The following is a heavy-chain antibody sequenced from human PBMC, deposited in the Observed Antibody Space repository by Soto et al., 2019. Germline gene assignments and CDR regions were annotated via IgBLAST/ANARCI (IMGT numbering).Heavy chain of an antibody. D-gene: IGHD5-12*01. V-gene: IGHV1-69*12. J-gene: IGHJ4*02. CDR2: IIPMFGTA. CDR1: GGTFSTYA. CDR3: ASGMQLWLRRINNGYSG. Sequence: QVQLVQSGAEVKKPESSVKVSCKAPGGTFSTYAISWVRQAPGQGLEWMGGIIPMFGTANYAQRFQDRVTNTADESTNTVDMELRSLRSEDTAVYFCASGMQLWLRRINNGYSGWGQGTLVTVSS.